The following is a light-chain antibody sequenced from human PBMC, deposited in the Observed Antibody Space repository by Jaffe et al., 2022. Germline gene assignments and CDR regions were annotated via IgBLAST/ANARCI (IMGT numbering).Light chain of an antibody. J-gene: IGLJ2*01. Sequence: SYELTQSPSVSVSPGQTASITCSGDKLGDKYACWYQQKPGQSPVLVIYQDNKRPSGIPERFSGSNSGNTATLTISGTQAMDEADYYCQVWDSSTASVVFGGGTKLTVL. CDR3: QVWDSSTASVV. V-gene: IGLV3-1*01. CDR2: QDN. CDR1: KLGDKY.